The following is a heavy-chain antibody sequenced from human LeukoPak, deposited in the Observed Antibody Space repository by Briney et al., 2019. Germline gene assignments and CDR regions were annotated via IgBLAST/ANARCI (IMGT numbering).Heavy chain of an antibody. CDR2: IIPIFGTA. CDR3: ARGGSYYYYYYMDV. Sequence: ASVKVSCKASGGTFSSYAISWVRQAPGQGLEWMGGIIPIFGTANCAQKFQGRVTITTDESTSTAYMELSSLRSEDTAVYYCARGGSYYYYYYMDVWGKGTTVTVSS. D-gene: IGHD6-13*01. V-gene: IGHV1-69*05. J-gene: IGHJ6*03. CDR1: GGTFSSYA.